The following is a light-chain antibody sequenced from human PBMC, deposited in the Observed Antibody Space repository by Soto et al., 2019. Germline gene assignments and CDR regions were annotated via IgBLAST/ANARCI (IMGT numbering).Light chain of an antibody. J-gene: IGKJ4*01. CDR2: DAS. CDR1: QSVNSN. Sequence: EIVMTQSPATLSVSPGERDTLSCRASQSVNSNLAWYRQKPGQAPRLLISDASTRATGVPARFSGSGSGTEFTLTLRSLQSEDSGIYYCQQYNFWPPLTFGGGTKVEIK. V-gene: IGKV3-15*01. CDR3: QQYNFWPPLT.